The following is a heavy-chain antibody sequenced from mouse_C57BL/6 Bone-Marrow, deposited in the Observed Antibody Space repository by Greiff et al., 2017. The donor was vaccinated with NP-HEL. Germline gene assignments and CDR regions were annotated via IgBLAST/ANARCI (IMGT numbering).Heavy chain of an antibody. V-gene: IGHV8-8*01. CDR2: IWWDDDK. CDR3: ARIGATVVSPHWYFDV. D-gene: IGHD1-1*01. CDR1: GFSLSTFGMG. Sequence: QVTLKVCGPGILQPSQTLSLTCSFSGFSLSTFGMGVGWIRQPSGKGLEWLAHIWWDDDKYYNPALKSRLTISKDTSKNQVFLKIANVDTADTATYYCARIGATVVSPHWYFDVWGTGTTVTVSS. J-gene: IGHJ1*03.